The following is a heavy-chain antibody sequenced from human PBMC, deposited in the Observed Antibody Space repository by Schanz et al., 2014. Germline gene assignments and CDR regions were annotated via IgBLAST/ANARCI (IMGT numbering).Heavy chain of an antibody. D-gene: IGHD1-20*01. J-gene: IGHJ5*02. CDR2: IAYSGST. V-gene: IGHV4-59*12. CDR3: AREVTGGVTGQWVGNWFDP. Sequence: QVQLQESGPGQVRPSETLSLTCTVSGSDIRGFHWSWIRQSPVKGLEWIGYIAYSGSTNYNPSLKSRVTISVDTAKNQSPLNLRSVPAADTAVYYCAREVTGGVTGQWVGNWFDPWGQGALVTVSS. CDR1: GSDIRGFH.